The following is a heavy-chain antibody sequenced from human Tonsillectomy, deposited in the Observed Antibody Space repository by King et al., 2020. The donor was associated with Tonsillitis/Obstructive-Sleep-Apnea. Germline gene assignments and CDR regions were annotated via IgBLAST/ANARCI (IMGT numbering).Heavy chain of an antibody. Sequence: TLKESGPTLVKPTQTLTLTCTFSGFSLSSSGVGVGWIRQPPGKALEWLALVYWDYDKRYSPSLKSRLTITKDSSKNQVVLTMTNMDPVETATYYCAHSNYIYTSSSSLALLYFDSWGQGTLVTVSS. CDR2: VYWDYDK. V-gene: IGHV2-5*02. CDR3: AHSNYIYTSSSSLALLYFDS. CDR1: GFSLSSSGVG. J-gene: IGHJ4*02. D-gene: IGHD6-6*01.